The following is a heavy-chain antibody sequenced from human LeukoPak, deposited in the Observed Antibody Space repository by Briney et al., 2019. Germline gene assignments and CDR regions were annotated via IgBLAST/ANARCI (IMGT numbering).Heavy chain of an antibody. V-gene: IGHV1-69*13. CDR1: GYTFTSYG. J-gene: IGHJ3*02. Sequence: ASVKVSCKASGYTFTSYGISWVRQAPGQGLEWMGGIIPIFGTANYAQKFQGRVTITADESTSTAYMELSSLRSEDTAVYYCARGRKDTAMVKDENAFDIWGQGTMVTVSS. CDR3: ARGRKDTAMVKDENAFDI. CDR2: IIPIFGTA. D-gene: IGHD5-18*01.